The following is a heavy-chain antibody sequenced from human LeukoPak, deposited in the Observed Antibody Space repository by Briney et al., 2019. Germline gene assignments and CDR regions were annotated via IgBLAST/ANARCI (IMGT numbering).Heavy chain of an antibody. CDR3: TRGGSVPATRSFDY. V-gene: IGHV3-66*01. D-gene: IGHD6-19*01. Sequence: GGSLRLSCAASGFTVSSDYMSWVRQAPGKGLAWLSVIYSGGTTYYADSVKGRFTISRDNSKNTVYLQMNSLRVEDTAMYYCTRGGSVPATRSFDYWGQGTLVTVSS. J-gene: IGHJ4*02. CDR1: GFTVSSDY. CDR2: IYSGGTT.